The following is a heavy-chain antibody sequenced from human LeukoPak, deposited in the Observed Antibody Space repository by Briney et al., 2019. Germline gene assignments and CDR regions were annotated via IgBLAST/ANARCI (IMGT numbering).Heavy chain of an antibody. V-gene: IGHV3-11*01. D-gene: IGHD2-2*03. CDR2: ISSSGSTI. CDR3: ARTRKTLDIVVVPAVPYYYYMDV. Sequence: GGSLRLSCAASGFTFSDYYMSWIRQAPGKGLEWVSYISSSGSTIYYADSVKGRFTISRDNAENSLYLQMNSLRAEDTAVYYCARTRKTLDIVVVPAVPYYYYMDVWGKGTTVTVSS. CDR1: GFTFSDYY. J-gene: IGHJ6*03.